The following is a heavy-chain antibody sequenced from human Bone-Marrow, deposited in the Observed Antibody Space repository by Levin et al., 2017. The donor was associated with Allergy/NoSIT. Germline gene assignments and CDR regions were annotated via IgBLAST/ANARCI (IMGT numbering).Heavy chain of an antibody. Sequence: SQTLSLTCAVYGGSFSGYYWSWIRQPPGKGLEWIGEINHSGSTNYNPSLKSRVTISVDTSKNQFSLKLSSVTAADTAVYYCARGLRYSSSPRAWYFDYWGQGTLVTVSS. D-gene: IGHD6-13*01. V-gene: IGHV4-34*01. CDR1: GGSFSGYY. CDR2: INHSGST. CDR3: ARGLRYSSSPRAWYFDY. J-gene: IGHJ4*02.